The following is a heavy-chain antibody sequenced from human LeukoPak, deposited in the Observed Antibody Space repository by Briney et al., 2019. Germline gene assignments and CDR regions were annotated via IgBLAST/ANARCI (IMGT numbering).Heavy chain of an antibody. CDR3: AGFPNWNTPVY. J-gene: IGHJ4*02. CDR1: GASISSGNYF. D-gene: IGHD1/OR15-1a*01. CDR2: IYYRGTT. V-gene: IGHV4-30-4*08. Sequence: SQTLSLTCSVSGASISSGNYFWSWIRQSPGKGLEWIGYIYYRGTTYYNPSLKSRVIISEDSSKSQFSLELTSVTAADTAVYYCAGFPNWNTPVYWGEGTLVTVSS.